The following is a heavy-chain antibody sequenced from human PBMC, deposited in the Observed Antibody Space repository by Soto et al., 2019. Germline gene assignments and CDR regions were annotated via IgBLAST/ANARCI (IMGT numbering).Heavy chain of an antibody. J-gene: IGHJ4*02. V-gene: IGHV4-31*02. CDR2: IYYSGST. CDR1: GGSISSGGYY. CDR3: ARARGYSYGYYFDY. D-gene: IGHD5-18*01. Sequence: PSETLSLTCTVSGGSISSGGYYWSWIRQHPGKGLEWIGYIYYSGSTYYNPSLKIRVTISVDTSKNQFSLKLSSVTAVVTAVYYCARARGYSYGYYFDYWGQGTLVTVSS.